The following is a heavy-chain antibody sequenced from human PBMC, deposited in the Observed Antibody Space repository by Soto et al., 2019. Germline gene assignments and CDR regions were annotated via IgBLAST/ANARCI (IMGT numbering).Heavy chain of an antibody. J-gene: IGHJ3*02. V-gene: IGHV3-15*01. D-gene: IGHD5-18*01. CDR3: TTGVALQLWLSGDAFDI. Sequence: GGSLRLSCAASGFTFSNAWMSWVRQAPGKGLEWVGRIKSKTDGGTTDYAAPVKGRFTISRDDSKNTLYLQMNSLKTEDTAVYYCTTGVALQLWLSGDAFDIWGQGTMVTVSS. CDR1: GFTFSNAW. CDR2: IKSKTDGGTT.